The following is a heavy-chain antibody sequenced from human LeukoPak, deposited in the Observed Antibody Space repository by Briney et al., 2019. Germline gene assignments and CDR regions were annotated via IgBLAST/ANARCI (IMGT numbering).Heavy chain of an antibody. J-gene: IGHJ4*02. CDR3: AAIGDIVLVPAIPDY. D-gene: IGHD2-2*01. V-gene: IGHV4-39*07. Sequence: PSETLSLTCTVSGGSISSSIYYWVWIRQPPGKGLEWIAYIYYSGSAYYNPSLKSRVTISVDTSKNLFSLKLRSVTAADTAVYYCAAIGDIVLVPAIPDYWGQGTLVTVSS. CDR2: IYYSGSA. CDR1: GGSISSSIYY.